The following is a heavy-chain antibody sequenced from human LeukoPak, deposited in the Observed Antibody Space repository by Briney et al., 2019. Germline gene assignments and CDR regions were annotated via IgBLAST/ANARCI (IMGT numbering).Heavy chain of an antibody. Sequence: GASVKVSCKTSGYTFTNYGVTWVRQAPGEGLEWMGWISAYNGHTKYAQRLQGRVTMTTDTSTSTAYMELRSLRSDDTAVYYCARVGKDYGDYPDYWGQGTLVTVSS. D-gene: IGHD4-17*01. CDR1: GYTFTNYG. CDR3: ARVGKDYGDYPDY. J-gene: IGHJ4*02. CDR2: ISAYNGHT. V-gene: IGHV1-18*01.